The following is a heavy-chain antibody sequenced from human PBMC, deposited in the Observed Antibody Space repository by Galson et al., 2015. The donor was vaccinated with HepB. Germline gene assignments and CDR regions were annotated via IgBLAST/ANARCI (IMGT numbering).Heavy chain of an antibody. D-gene: IGHD2-15*01. CDR3: ARDVSVAIGPIDY. CDR1: GFTFNTYS. V-gene: IGHV3-30*03. Sequence: SLRLSCAASGFTFNTYSMHWVRRAPGKGLKWVALISYGADNKYYADSVKGRFTISRDNAKHTLYLQMNSLRADDTALYYCARDVSVAIGPIDYWGQGALITVSS. CDR2: ISYGADNK. J-gene: IGHJ4*02.